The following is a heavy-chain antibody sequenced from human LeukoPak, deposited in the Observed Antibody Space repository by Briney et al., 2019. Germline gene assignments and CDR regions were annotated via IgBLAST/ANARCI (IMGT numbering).Heavy chain of an antibody. D-gene: IGHD1-26*01. CDR3: ASRPSGSYSKDYYYYGMDV. J-gene: IGHJ6*02. CDR2: IIPIFGTG. Sequence: ASVKVSCKASGGTFSSYAISWVRQAPGQGLGWMGGIIPIFGTGNYAQKFQGRVTITADESTSTAYMELRSLRSEDTAVYYCASRPSGSYSKDYYYYGMDVWGQGTTVTVSS. CDR1: GGTFSSYA. V-gene: IGHV1-69*13.